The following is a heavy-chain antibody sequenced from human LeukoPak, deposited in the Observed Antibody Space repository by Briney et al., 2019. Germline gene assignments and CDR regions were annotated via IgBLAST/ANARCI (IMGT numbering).Heavy chain of an antibody. D-gene: IGHD3-22*01. CDR1: GFTFTSSA. Sequence: SVKVSYKASGFTFTSSAMQWVRQARGQRLEWIGSIVVGSGNTNYAQKFQERVTITRDMSTSTAYMELSSLRSEDTAVYYCAAVPSYYYDSSGYYFDYWGQGTLVTVSS. CDR2: IVVGSGNT. CDR3: AAVPSYYYDSSGYYFDY. J-gene: IGHJ4*02. V-gene: IGHV1-58*02.